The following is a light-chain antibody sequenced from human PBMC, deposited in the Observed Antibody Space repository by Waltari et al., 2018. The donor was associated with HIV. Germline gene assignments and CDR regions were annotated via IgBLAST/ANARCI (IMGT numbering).Light chain of an antibody. J-gene: IGLJ2*01. V-gene: IGLV1-40*01. CDR3: QSYDSSLSGPVV. CDR2: GNS. Sequence: QSVLTQPPSVSGAPGQRVTISCTGSRSNIGAGYDVHWYQQLPRTAPHLLIYGNSNRPSGVPDRFSGSKSGTSASLAITGLQAEDEADYYCQSYDSSLSGPVVFGGGTKLTVL. CDR1: RSNIGAGYD.